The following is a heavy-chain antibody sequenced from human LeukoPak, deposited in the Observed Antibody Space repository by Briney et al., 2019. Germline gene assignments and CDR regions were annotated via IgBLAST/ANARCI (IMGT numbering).Heavy chain of an antibody. J-gene: IGHJ4*02. D-gene: IGHD5/OR15-5a*01. Sequence: GGSLRLSCAASGFTFSDYYMSWIRQAPGKGLEWVSYISSSGSTIYYADSVKGRSTISRDNAKNSLYLQMNSLRAEDTAVYYCAREMSRLYGPFDFWGQGTLVTVSS. CDR2: ISSSGSTI. V-gene: IGHV3-11*04. CDR1: GFTFSDYY. CDR3: AREMSRLYGPFDF.